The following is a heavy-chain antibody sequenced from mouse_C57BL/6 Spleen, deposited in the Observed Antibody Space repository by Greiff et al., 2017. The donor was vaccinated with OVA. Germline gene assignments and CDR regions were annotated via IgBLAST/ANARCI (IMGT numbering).Heavy chain of an antibody. Sequence: VQLKESGAELVKPGASVKISCKASGYAFSSYWMNWVKQRPGKGLEWIGQIYPGDGDTNYNGKFKGKATLTADKSSSTAYMQLSSLTSEDSAVYFCASLTTEAMDYWGQGTSVTVSS. CDR3: ASLTTEAMDY. D-gene: IGHD1-1*01. CDR1: GYAFSSYW. V-gene: IGHV1-80*01. J-gene: IGHJ4*01. CDR2: IYPGDGDT.